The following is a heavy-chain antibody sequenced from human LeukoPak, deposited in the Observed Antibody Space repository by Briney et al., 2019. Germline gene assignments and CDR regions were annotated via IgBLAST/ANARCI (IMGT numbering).Heavy chain of an antibody. CDR1: GYTFTGYY. J-gene: IGHJ5*02. CDR2: INPNSGGT. D-gene: IGHD2-15*01. CDR3: AREGAKKDRKTGGGFDP. V-gene: IGHV1-2*02. Sequence: ASVKVSCKASGYTFTGYYMHWVRQAPGQGLEWMGWINPNSGGTNYAQKFQGRVTMTRDTSISTTYMELSRLRSDDTAVYYCAREGAKKDRKTGGGFDPWGQGTLVTVSS.